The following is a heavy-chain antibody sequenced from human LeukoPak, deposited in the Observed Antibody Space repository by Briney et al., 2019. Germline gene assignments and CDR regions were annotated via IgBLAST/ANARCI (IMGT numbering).Heavy chain of an antibody. J-gene: IGHJ3*02. Sequence: GESLKISCKGSGYSFTSYWVGWVRQMPGKGLEWMGIIYPGDSDTRYSPSFQGQVTISADKSISTAYLQWSSLKASDTAMYYCARHKGSLNDAFDIWGQGTMVTVSS. V-gene: IGHV5-51*01. CDR2: IYPGDSDT. CDR1: GYSFTSYW. CDR3: ARHKGSLNDAFDI.